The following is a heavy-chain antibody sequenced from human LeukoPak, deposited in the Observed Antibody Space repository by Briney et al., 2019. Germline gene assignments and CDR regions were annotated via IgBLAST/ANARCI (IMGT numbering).Heavy chain of an antibody. CDR1: GFTFSGAW. CDR2: IREDGTEK. V-gene: IGHV3-7*01. J-gene: IGHJ4*02. Sequence: PGGSLRLSCTASGFTFSGAWMTWVRQAPGKGLEWVANIREDGTEKNYVDSVKGRFTISRDNSKNTLYLQMNSLRAEDTAVYYCAKDASSSWYGDRYYFDYWGQGTLVTVSS. CDR3: AKDASSSWYGDRYYFDY. D-gene: IGHD6-13*01.